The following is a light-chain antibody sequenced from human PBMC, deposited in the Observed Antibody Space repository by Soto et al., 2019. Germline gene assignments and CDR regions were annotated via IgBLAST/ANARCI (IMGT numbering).Light chain of an antibody. Sequence: DKQMTQSPSSLSACVGDRVPITCAASQGISNHLTWYQQKPGKPPKLLIYSASTLYSGVPSRFSGSGSGTNFTLTIGSVQPEDFATYYCQKLVSSPWTFGQGTKV. J-gene: IGKJ1*01. CDR2: SAS. CDR1: QGISNH. CDR3: QKLVSSPWT. V-gene: IGKV1-27*01.